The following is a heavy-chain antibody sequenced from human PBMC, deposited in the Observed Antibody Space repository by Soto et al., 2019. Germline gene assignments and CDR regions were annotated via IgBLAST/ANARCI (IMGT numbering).Heavy chain of an antibody. Sequence: QLQLQEWGPGLVKPSETLSLTCTVSGGSISSSSYYWGWIRQPPGKGLEWIGSIYYSGSTYYNPSLKSRVTISVDTSKNQFSLKLSSVTAADTAVYYCARQGDYMEVDYWGQGTLVTVSS. CDR2: IYYSGST. D-gene: IGHD4-17*01. CDR1: GGSISSSSYY. V-gene: IGHV4-39*01. CDR3: ARQGDYMEVDY. J-gene: IGHJ4*02.